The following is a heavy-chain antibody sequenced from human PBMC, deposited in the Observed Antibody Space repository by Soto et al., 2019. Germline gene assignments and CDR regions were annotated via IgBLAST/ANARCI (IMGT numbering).Heavy chain of an antibody. Sequence: QVQLQQWGAGLLKPSETLSLTCAVYGGSFSGYYWSWIRQPPGKGLEWIGEINHSGSTNYNPSLKSRVTIXXDXSXXQLPLKLSSVDAAYTAVYYCARERIAVAPGRWFDPWGQGTLVTVSS. CDR3: ARERIAVAPGRWFDP. CDR1: GGSFSGYY. D-gene: IGHD6-19*01. J-gene: IGHJ5*02. V-gene: IGHV4-34*01. CDR2: INHSGST.